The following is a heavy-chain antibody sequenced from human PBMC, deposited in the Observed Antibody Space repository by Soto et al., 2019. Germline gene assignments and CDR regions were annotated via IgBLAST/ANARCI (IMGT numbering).Heavy chain of an antibody. CDR3: ARGEGPGGGYFDY. Sequence: QVQLVESGGGVVQPGRSLRLSCAASGFTFSTYGMHWVRQAPGKGLEWVAVIWYDGSNTYYADSVKGRFTVSRDNSKNPLYLQMDNLRAEDTAVYYCARGEGPGGGYFDYWGQGILVTVSS. CDR1: GFTFSTYG. V-gene: IGHV3-33*01. J-gene: IGHJ4*02. D-gene: IGHD1-26*01. CDR2: IWYDGSNT.